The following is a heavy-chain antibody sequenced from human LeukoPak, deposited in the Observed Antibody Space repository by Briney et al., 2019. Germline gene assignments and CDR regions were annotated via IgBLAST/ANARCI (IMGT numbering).Heavy chain of an antibody. CDR1: GFTFSSYA. CDR3: AKVSIFGVVFAYYFDY. D-gene: IGHD3-3*01. Sequence: GGSLRLSCAASGFTFSSYAMSWVRKAPGKGLEWVSAISGSGGSTYYADSVKGRFTISRDNSKNTLYLQMNSLRAEDTAVYYCAKVSIFGVVFAYYFDYWGQGTLVTVSS. CDR2: ISGSGGST. V-gene: IGHV3-23*01. J-gene: IGHJ4*02.